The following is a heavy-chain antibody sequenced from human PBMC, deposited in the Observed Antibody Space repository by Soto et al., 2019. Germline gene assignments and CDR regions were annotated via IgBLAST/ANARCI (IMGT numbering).Heavy chain of an antibody. CDR1: GFTFSSYS. CDR2: ISSSTSYI. Sequence: GGSLRLSCAASGFTFSSYSMNWVRQAPGKGLEWVSSISSSTSYIYYADSVRGRFTISRDNAKNSLYLQMNSLRAEDTAVYYCVRSVIPAAHNWFDPWGQGTLVTVSS. J-gene: IGHJ5*02. V-gene: IGHV3-21*01. CDR3: VRSVIPAAHNWFDP. D-gene: IGHD2-2*01.